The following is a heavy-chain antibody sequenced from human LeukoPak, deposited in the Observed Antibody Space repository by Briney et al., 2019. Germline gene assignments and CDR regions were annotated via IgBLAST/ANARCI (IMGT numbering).Heavy chain of an antibody. D-gene: IGHD3-22*01. Sequence: GGSLRLSCAASGFTFSSYAMRWVRQAPGKGLEWVSGISWNSGSIAYADSVKGRFTISSDNAKNSLYLQMNSLRAEDTALYYCARDISYYYDRSGYPDYWGQGTLVTVSS. CDR2: ISWNSGSI. CDR1: GFTFSSYA. CDR3: ARDISYYYDRSGYPDY. V-gene: IGHV3-9*01. J-gene: IGHJ4*02.